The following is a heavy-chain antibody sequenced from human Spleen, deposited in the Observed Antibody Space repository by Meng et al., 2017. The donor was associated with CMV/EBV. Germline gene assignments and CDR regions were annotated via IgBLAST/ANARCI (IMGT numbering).Heavy chain of an antibody. Sequence: QVQLVQSGAEGKNPGSLVKVSCKASGYTFTSCYMHWVRPAPGQGLEWMGWINAGNGNTKYSQKFQGRVTITRDTSASTAYMELSSLRSEDTAVYYCAVWEPPGYWGQGTLVTVSS. CDR1: GYTFTSCY. V-gene: IGHV1-3*01. D-gene: IGHD1-26*01. J-gene: IGHJ4*02. CDR2: INAGNGNT. CDR3: AVWEPPGY.